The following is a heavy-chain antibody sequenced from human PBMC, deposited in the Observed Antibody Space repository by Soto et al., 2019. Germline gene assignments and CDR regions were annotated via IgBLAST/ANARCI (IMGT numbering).Heavy chain of an antibody. Sequence: TGGSLRLSCGASGFSFSSYWMGWFRQAPGKGLEWVANIKEDGSGKYYVDSVKGRFTISRDHGKKSLYLQMNSLRAEDTAVYYCAKGLFYGGDFDSWGQRSLVTVS. D-gene: IGHD4-17*01. CDR3: AKGLFYGGDFDS. CDR1: GFSFSSYW. J-gene: IGHJ4*02. CDR2: IKEDGSGK. V-gene: IGHV3-7*01.